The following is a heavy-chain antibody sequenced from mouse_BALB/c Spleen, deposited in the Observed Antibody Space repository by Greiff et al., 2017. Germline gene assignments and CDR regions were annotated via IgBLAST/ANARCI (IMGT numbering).Heavy chain of an antibody. D-gene: IGHD1-1*01. CDR3: ARAPYYGSRSWFAY. CDR1: GYSITSGYY. Sequence: VQLKESGPGLVKPSQSLSLTCSVTGYSITSGYYWNWIRQFPGNKLEWMGYISYDGSNNYNPSLKNRISITRDTSKNQFFLKLNSVTTEDTATYYCARAPYYGSRSWFAYWGQGTLVTVSA. J-gene: IGHJ3*01. CDR2: ISYDGSN. V-gene: IGHV3-6*02.